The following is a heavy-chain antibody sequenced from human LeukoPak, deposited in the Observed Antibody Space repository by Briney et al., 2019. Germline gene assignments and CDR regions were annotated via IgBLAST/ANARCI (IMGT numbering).Heavy chain of an antibody. CDR3: ARQDILTGSDYYYYYGMDA. D-gene: IGHD3-9*01. CDR2: IYYSGST. CDR1: GGSISSYY. J-gene: IGHJ6*02. V-gene: IGHV4-59*08. Sequence: SETLSLTCTVSGGSISSYYWSWIRQPPGKGLEWIGYIYYSGSTNYNPSLKSRVTISVDTSKNQFSLKLSSVTAADTAVYYCARQDILTGSDYYYYYGMDAWGQGTTVTVSS.